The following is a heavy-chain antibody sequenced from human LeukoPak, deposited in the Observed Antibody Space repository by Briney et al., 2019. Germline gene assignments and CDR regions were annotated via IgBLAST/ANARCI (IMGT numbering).Heavy chain of an antibody. CDR1: GFTFSSYA. V-gene: IGHV3-30-3*01. J-gene: IGHJ4*02. D-gene: IGHD3-9*01. CDR2: ISYDGSNK. CDR3: ARDPSSRYDILTGYAFDY. Sequence: PGGSLRLSCAASGFTFSSYAMHWVRQAPGKGLEWVAVISYDGSNKYYADSVKGRFTISRDNSKNTLYLQMNSLRAEDTAVYYCARDPSSRYDILTGYAFDYWGQGTLVTVSS.